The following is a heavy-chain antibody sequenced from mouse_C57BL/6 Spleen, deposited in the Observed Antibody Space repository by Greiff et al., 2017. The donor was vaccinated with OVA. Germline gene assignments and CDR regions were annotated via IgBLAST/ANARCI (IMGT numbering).Heavy chain of an antibody. CDR1: GYTFTDYY. Sequence: EVQLQQSGPVLVKPGASVKMSCKASGYTFTDYYMNWVKQSHGKSLEWIGVINPYNGGTSYNQKFKGKATLTVDKSSSTAYMELNSLTSEDSAVYYCAIYYDYDVRYFDVWGTGTTVTVSS. CDR3: AIYYDYDVRYFDV. V-gene: IGHV1-19*01. CDR2: INPYNGGT. D-gene: IGHD2-4*01. J-gene: IGHJ1*03.